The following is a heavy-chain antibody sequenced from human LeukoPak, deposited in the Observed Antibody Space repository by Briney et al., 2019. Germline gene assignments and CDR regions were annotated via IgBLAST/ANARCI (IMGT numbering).Heavy chain of an antibody. CDR3: AKTRYSSSWAAEYFQH. CDR1: GFTFSSYG. CDR2: IRYDGSNK. V-gene: IGHV3-30*02. J-gene: IGHJ1*01. Sequence: GGSLRLSCAASGFTFSSYGMHWVRQAPGKGLEWVPFIRYDGSNKYYADSVKGRFTISRDNSKNTLYLQMNSLRAEDTAVYYCAKTRYSSSWAAEYFQHWGQGTLVTVSS. D-gene: IGHD6-13*01.